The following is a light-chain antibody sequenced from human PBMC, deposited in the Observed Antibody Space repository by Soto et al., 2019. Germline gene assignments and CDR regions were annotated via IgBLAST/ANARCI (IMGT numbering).Light chain of an antibody. CDR2: DAS. J-gene: IGKJ2*02. CDR1: QSISSW. Sequence: DIQMTQSPSTLSASVGDRVTITCRASQSISSWLAWYQQKPGKAPKLLIYDASSLESGVPSRFSGSGSGTEFTLTNSSPQPDDFATYYCQQYNSYWITGDPPGLSTFGQGTQLEIK. CDR3: QQYNSYWITGDPPGLST. V-gene: IGKV1-5*01.